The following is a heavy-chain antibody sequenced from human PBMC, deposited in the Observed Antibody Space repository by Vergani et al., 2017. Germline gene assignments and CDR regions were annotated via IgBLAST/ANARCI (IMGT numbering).Heavy chain of an antibody. CDR3: ARSVGYSSSWCDY. V-gene: IGHV4-30-4*08. CDR2: IYYCGST. CDR1: GGSISSGDYY. Sequence: QVQLQESGPGLVKPSQTLSLTCTVSGGSISSGDYYWSGIRQPPGKGLEWLGYIYYCGSTYYNPSLKSRVTISVDTSKNQFSLKLSSVTAADTAVYYCARSVGYSSSWCDYWGQGTLVTVSS. J-gene: IGHJ4*02. D-gene: IGHD6-13*01.